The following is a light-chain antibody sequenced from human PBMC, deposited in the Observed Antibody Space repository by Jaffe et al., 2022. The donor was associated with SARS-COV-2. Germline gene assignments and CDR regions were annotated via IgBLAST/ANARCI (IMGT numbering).Light chain of an antibody. Sequence: DIQMTQSPSTLSASVGDTVIITCRASQSISSWLAWYQQEPGKAPKLLIYKASTLQRGVPSRFSGSGSGTEFTLTISSLQPGDFATYYCQQYNNYPYTFGQGTKLEIK. CDR2: KAS. CDR1: QSISSW. V-gene: IGKV1-5*03. CDR3: QQYNNYPYT. J-gene: IGKJ2*01.